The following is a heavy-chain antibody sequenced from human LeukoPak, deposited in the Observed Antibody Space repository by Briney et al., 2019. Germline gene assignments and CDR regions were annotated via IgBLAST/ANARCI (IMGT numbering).Heavy chain of an antibody. D-gene: IGHD5-18*01. V-gene: IGHV3-23*01. CDR1: GLTFSSYG. J-gene: IGHJ4*02. CDR2: ISTTGGTT. CDR3: ATYRQVMLPFES. Sequence: GGSLRLSCAASGLTFSSYGMSWVRQAPGRGLEWVSAISTTGGTTYYADSVRGRFTISRDNSRSTLFLQMNSLRAEDTAIYYCATYRQVMLPFESWGQGTLVTVSS.